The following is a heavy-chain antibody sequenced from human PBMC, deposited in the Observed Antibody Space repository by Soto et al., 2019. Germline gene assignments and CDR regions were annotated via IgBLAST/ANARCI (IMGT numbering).Heavy chain of an antibody. Sequence: QVQLQESGPGLVKPSQTLSLTCTISGGSISSGGYYWSWIRQHPGTGLEWIGYISYSGSTYYNPSLPSRVTISVEASKNQFSLKLSSVTAEDTAVYYCARVLFYCTNGVCYHDAFDIWGEGTMVTVST. V-gene: IGHV4-31*03. J-gene: IGHJ3*02. D-gene: IGHD2-8*01. CDR1: GGSISSGGYY. CDR3: ARVLFYCTNGVCYHDAFDI. CDR2: ISYSGST.